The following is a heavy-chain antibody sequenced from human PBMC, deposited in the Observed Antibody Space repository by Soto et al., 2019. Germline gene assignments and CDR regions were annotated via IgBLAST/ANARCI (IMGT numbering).Heavy chain of an antibody. CDR3: AKQPYYDFWSGYNYGMDV. CDR1: GFTFSNYA. CDR2: ISGSGGST. Sequence: GGSLRLSCAASGFTFSNYAMSWVRQAPGEGLEWVSGISGSGGSTYYADSVKGRFTISRDNSKNTLYLQMNSLRAEDTAVYYCAKQPYYDFWSGYNYGMDVWRQGTTGSVSS. D-gene: IGHD3-3*01. J-gene: IGHJ6*02. V-gene: IGHV3-23*01.